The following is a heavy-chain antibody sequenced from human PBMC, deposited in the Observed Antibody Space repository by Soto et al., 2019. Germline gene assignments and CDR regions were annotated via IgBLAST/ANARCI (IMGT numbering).Heavy chain of an antibody. V-gene: IGHV4-30-4*01. CDR2: IYYSGST. CDR3: ARGSYYYDSRRYYHY. D-gene: IGHD3-22*01. CDR1: GGSISSGDYY. Sequence: SQTLSLTCTVSGGSISSGDYYWSCIRQPPGKGLEWIGYIYYSGSTYYNPSLKSRVTISVDTSKNQFSLKLSSVTAADTAVYYFARGSYYYDSRRYYHYLGQGTLVTVSS. J-gene: IGHJ4*02.